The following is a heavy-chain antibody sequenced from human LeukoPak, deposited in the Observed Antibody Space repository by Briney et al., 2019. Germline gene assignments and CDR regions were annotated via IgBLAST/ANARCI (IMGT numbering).Heavy chain of an antibody. J-gene: IGHJ4*02. D-gene: IGHD2-15*01. Sequence: GGSLRLSCAASGFTVSNFYMSWVRQAPGKGLEWVSLIYRADATYYADSVKGRFTISRDDSKNTLYLQMNSLRAEDTAVYYCATEAERPGYSSGLNFDYWGQGTLVTVSS. CDR3: ATEAERPGYSSGLNFDY. V-gene: IGHV3-66*01. CDR2: IYRADAT. CDR1: GFTVSNFY.